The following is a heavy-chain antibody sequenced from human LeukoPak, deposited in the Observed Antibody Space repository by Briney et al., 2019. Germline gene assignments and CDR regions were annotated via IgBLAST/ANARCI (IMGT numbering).Heavy chain of an antibody. Sequence: GESLQISCEGSGYSFPTYRIAWVRQMPGKGLEWMGIIFPINSDARYSPSFQGQVTISADKSISTAYLQWNSLKASDTAMYYCARRVAVADTGFDYWGQGTLVTVSS. CDR1: GYSFPTYR. CDR3: ARRVAVADTGFDY. CDR2: IFPINSDA. J-gene: IGHJ4*02. D-gene: IGHD6-19*01. V-gene: IGHV5-51*01.